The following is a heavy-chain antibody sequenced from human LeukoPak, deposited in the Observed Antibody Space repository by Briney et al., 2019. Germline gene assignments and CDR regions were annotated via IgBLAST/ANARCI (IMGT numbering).Heavy chain of an antibody. J-gene: IGHJ4*02. CDR2: IRSKANSYAT. CDR1: GFTFSGSA. Sequence: GRSLRLSCAASGFTFSGSAMHWVRQASGKGLEWVGRIRSKANSYATAYAASVKGRFTISRDDSKNTAYLQMNSLKTEDTAVYYCTRGTVAGTGYWGQGTLVTVSS. D-gene: IGHD6-19*01. CDR3: TRGTVAGTGY. V-gene: IGHV3-73*01.